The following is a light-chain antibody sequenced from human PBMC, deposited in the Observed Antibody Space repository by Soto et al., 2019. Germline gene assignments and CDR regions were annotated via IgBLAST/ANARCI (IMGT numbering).Light chain of an antibody. CDR1: QGISNY. CDR3: QQYYSYPHT. Sequence: AIRMTQSPSSFSASTGDRVTITCRASQGISNYLAWYQQKPGKAPNLLIYAASTLQSGVPSNFSGSGSGTDFTLTISYLQSEDFATYFCQQYYSYPHTFGQGTKLEIK. J-gene: IGKJ2*01. V-gene: IGKV1-8*01. CDR2: AAS.